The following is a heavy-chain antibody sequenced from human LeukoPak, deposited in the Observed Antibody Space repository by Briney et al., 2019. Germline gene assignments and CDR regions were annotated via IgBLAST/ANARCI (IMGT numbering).Heavy chain of an antibody. CDR1: GFTFSSYA. V-gene: IGHV3-23*01. CDR3: AKLSLAVAPGALDI. J-gene: IGHJ3*02. Sequence: GGSLRLSCAASGFTFSSYAMSWVRQAPGKGLMWVSDISGSGANTFYADSVKGRFTVSRDNSKNTMSLQMNSLRAEDTATYYCAKLSLAVAPGALDIWGQGTMVTVSS. D-gene: IGHD6-19*01. CDR2: ISGSGANT.